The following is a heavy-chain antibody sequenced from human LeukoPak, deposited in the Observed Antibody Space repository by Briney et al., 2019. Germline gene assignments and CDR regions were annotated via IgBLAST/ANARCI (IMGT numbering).Heavy chain of an antibody. CDR3: VKEYFGFAFDY. CDR1: GFTFSSYG. J-gene: IGHJ4*02. CDR2: ITSSGDST. D-gene: IGHD3-9*01. V-gene: IGHV3-23*01. Sequence: PGGSMRLSCAASGFTFSSYGMSWVRQAPGKGLEWVSDITSSGDSTYYADSVKGRFTISRDNPKNTLYLQMNSLRAEDTAIYYCVKEYFGFAFDYWGQGTVVTVSS.